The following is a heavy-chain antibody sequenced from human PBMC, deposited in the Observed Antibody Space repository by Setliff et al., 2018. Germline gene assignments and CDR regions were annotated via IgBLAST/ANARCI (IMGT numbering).Heavy chain of an antibody. J-gene: IGHJ5*02. CDR1: GGPISSSSYY. V-gene: IGHV4-39*07. Sequence: SETLSLTCTVSGGPISSSSYYWGWIRQPPGKGLEWIGYIYYSGSTSYYNPSLKSRVTISVDTSKNQFSLTLSSVTAADTAVYYCAAGINSGTSGSYPGHLWGQGTLVTVSS. CDR2: IYYSGSTS. CDR3: AAGINSGTSGSYPGHL. D-gene: IGHD1-26*01.